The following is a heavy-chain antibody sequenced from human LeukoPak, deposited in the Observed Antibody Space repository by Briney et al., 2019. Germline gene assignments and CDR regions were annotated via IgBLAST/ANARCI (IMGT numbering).Heavy chain of an antibody. V-gene: IGHV1-24*01. J-gene: IGHJ4*02. CDR2: FDPEDGEK. CDR1: GYTLTELS. Sequence: ASVKVSCKVSGYTLTELSMHWARQAPGKGLEWMGGFDPEDGEKTYAQKFQGRVTMTEDTSTDTAYMELSSLRSEDTAIYYCATSYPGELLHYWGQGTLVTVSS. CDR3: ATSYPGELLHY. D-gene: IGHD3-16*01.